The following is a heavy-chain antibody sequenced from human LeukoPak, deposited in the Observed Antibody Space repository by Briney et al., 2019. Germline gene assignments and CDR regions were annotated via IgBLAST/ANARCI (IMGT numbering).Heavy chain of an antibody. CDR1: GYTFTTYR. CDR2: IYPGDSDA. J-gene: IGHJ4*02. CDR3: ARHGSGYEPGH. Sequence: GESLKISCKVSGYTFTTYRIGWVRQMPGKGLEWMGIIYPGDSDAKYSPSFQGQVTFSVDTSFNTVYLQWSSLRASDTAMYYCARHGSGYEPGHWGQGTLVTVSS. D-gene: IGHD5-12*01. V-gene: IGHV5-51*01.